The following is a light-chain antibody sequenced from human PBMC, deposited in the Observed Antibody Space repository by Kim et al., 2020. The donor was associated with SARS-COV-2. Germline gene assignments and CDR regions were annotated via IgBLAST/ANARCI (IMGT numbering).Light chain of an antibody. CDR1: RIGIKR. J-gene: IGLJ2*01. CDR3: QVWDSSDDHRVV. Sequence: PGKPARITCGGTRIGIKRVPLYHQQPGQAPVLVISYDSVRPSGLPERFSGSNSGNTATVTISRVEAGDEANYYCQVWDSSDDHRVVFGGGTQLTVL. CDR2: YDS. V-gene: IGLV3-21*04.